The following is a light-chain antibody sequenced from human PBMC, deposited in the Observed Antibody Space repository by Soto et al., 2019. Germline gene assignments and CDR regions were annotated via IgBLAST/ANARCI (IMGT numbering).Light chain of an antibody. CDR2: GAS. V-gene: IGKV3-20*01. Sequence: EIVLTQSPATLSLSPVERATLSCRASQSVSSSYLAWYQQKPGQAPRLLIYGASSRATGIPDRFSGSGSGTDFTLTISRLEPEDFAVYYCQQYASSFTFGPGTKVDIK. J-gene: IGKJ3*01. CDR1: QSVSSSY. CDR3: QQYASSFT.